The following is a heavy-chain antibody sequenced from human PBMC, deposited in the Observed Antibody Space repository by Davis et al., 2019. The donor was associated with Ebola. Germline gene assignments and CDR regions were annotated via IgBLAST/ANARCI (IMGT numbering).Heavy chain of an antibody. Sequence: AASVKVSCKASGYTFTSYGISWVRQAPGQGLEWMGWISAYNGNTNYAQKFQDRLTITRDTSTSTVYMELSGLRPDDTAMYYCATYTMTPLPFDYWGQGTLVTVSS. J-gene: IGHJ4*02. V-gene: IGHV1-18*01. D-gene: IGHD4-17*01. CDR3: ATYTMTPLPFDY. CDR1: GYTFTSYG. CDR2: ISAYNGNT.